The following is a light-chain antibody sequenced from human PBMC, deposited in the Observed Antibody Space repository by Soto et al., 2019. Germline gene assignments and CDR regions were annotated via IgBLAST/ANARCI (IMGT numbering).Light chain of an antibody. V-gene: IGKV3D-20*02. Sequence: EIVMTQSPATLSVSPWERATLSCRASQSVSSNLAWYQQKPGQAPRLLIFGASSRATGIPDKFSGSGSGTDFTLTISGLEPEDFAVYYCQQRSNWPPEITFGQGTRLEIK. J-gene: IGKJ5*01. CDR3: QQRSNWPPEIT. CDR2: GAS. CDR1: QSVSSN.